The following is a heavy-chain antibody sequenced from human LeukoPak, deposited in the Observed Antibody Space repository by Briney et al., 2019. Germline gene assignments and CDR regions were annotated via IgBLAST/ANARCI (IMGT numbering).Heavy chain of an antibody. Sequence: GGSLRLSCAASGFTFSSYAMSWVRQAPGKGLEWVSAISGSGGSTYYADSVKGRFAISRDTSRKTLYLQMNSLRLEDTGLYYCAKPLMRDRWFGESWGQGTLVTVSS. CDR3: AKPLMRDRWFGES. CDR1: GFTFSSYA. J-gene: IGHJ5*02. V-gene: IGHV3-23*01. CDR2: ISGSGGST. D-gene: IGHD3-10*01.